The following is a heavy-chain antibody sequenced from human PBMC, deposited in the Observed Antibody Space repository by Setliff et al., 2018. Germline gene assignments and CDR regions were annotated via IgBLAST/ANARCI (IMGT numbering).Heavy chain of an antibody. CDR2: IHHSGKA. V-gene: IGHV4-38-2*01. Sequence: PSETLSLTCAVSGFSISSGYYWGWIRQPPGKGLEWIVNIHHSGKAYYNPSLKSRVTISGDTSKNQVSLRLSSVTAADTAVYYCATRKSSGRLYYMDVWGKGTTVTVSS. CDR3: ATRKSSGRLYYMDV. J-gene: IGHJ6*03. CDR1: GFSISSGYY. D-gene: IGHD1-26*01.